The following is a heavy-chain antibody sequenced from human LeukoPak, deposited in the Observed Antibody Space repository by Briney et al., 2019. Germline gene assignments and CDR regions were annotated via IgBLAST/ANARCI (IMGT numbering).Heavy chain of an antibody. CDR1: GYTFSGYY. V-gene: IGHV1-2*02. CDR3: VRSGYYYGLDV. D-gene: IGHD6-25*01. J-gene: IGHJ6*02. Sequence: ASVKVSCKASGYTFSGYYIYWVRQAPGQGLEWMRWINSNSGDPNYAQKFQGRVTMTRDTSITTIYMELRSLRSDDTAVYYCVRSGYYYGLDVWGQGTTITVS. CDR2: INSNSGDP.